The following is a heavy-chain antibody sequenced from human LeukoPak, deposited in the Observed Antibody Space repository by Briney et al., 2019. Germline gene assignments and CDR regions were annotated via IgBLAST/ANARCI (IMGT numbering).Heavy chain of an antibody. V-gene: IGHV3-23*01. J-gene: IGHJ4*02. Sequence: GGSLRLSCAASGFTFSGYAMNWVRQAPGRWLEWVSAIVGGSGSITQYADSLKGRFTISRVNSRNTLSLRMHSLRDEDTDVYYCAKDQLNRFCSAGSCSITHDYWGQGTLVNVSS. D-gene: IGHD2-15*01. CDR3: AKDQLNRFCSAGSCSITHDY. CDR2: VGGSGSIT. CDR1: GFTFSGYA.